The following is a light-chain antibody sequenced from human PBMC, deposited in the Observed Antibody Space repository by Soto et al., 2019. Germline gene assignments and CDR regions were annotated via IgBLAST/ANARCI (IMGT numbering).Light chain of an antibody. CDR3: QQYDKLPRT. CDR2: DAS. Sequence: DIQMTQSPSSLSASVGDRVTVTCQASQDISDSLNWYQQKPGKAPKLLIYDASNLETGVPSRFSGSGSGTDFTFTISSLKPEDVATYYCQQYDKLPRTFGQGTKLEIK. J-gene: IGKJ2*01. CDR1: QDISDS. V-gene: IGKV1-33*01.